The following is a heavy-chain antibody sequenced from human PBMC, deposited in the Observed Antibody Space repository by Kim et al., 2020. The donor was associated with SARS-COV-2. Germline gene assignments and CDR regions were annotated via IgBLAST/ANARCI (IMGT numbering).Heavy chain of an antibody. CDR1: GFTPSIHW. J-gene: IGHJ4*02. CDR3: ARGIGWLIQL. CDR2: INHDGTDT. D-gene: IGHD6-19*01. V-gene: IGHV3-7*05. Sequence: GGSLRLSCAASGFTPSIHWMNWVRQTPGKGLEWVSNINHDGTDTRYVESVKGRFTISRDSATTAMYLQMNSLRAEDTAVYYCARGIGWLIQLWGQGTMVTVSS.